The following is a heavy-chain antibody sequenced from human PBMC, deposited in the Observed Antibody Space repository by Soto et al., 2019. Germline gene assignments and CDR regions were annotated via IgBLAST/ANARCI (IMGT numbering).Heavy chain of an antibody. J-gene: IGHJ6*02. CDR2: IIPIFGTA. CDR1: GGTFSSYA. Sequence: SVKVSCKASGGTFSSYAISWVRQAPGQGLEWMGGIIPIFGTANYAQKFQGRVTITADKSTSTAYMELSSLRSEDTAVYYCARDRGLAAATRYYYGMDVWGQGTTVTVSS. D-gene: IGHD6-13*01. CDR3: ARDRGLAAATRYYYGMDV. V-gene: IGHV1-69*06.